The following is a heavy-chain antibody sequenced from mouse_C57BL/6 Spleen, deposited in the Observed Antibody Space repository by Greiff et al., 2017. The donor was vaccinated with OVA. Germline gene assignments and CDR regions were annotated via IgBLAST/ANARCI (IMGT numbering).Heavy chain of an antibody. V-gene: IGHV1-15*01. CDR2: IDPETGGT. CDR1: GYTFTDYE. D-gene: IGHD1-1*01. Sequence: QVQLQQSGAELVRPGASVTLSCKASGYTFTDYEMHWVKQTPVHGLEWIGAIDPETGGTAYNQKFKGKAILTADKSSSTAYMELRSLTSEDSAVYYCRGFITTVVAEDYFDYWGQGTTLTVSS. J-gene: IGHJ2*01. CDR3: RGFITTVVAEDYFDY.